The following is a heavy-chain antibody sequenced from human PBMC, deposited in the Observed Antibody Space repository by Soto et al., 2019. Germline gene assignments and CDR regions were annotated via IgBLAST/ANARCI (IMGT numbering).Heavy chain of an antibody. V-gene: IGHV4-34*01. CDR2: INHSGSA. CDR3: ARQRDY. CDR1: GGSFSGYY. Sequence: QVQLQQWGAGLLRPSETLSLTCAVSGGSFSGYYWTWIRQPPGKGLEWIGEINHSGSANYNPSLKSRVTISVDTSKNQFSLKLSSVTAADTALYYCARQRDYWGQGTLVTVSS. J-gene: IGHJ4*02.